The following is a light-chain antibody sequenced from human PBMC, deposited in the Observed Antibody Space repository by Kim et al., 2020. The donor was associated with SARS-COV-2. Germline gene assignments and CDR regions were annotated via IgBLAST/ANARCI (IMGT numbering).Light chain of an antibody. J-gene: IGLJ3*02. V-gene: IGLV3-1*01. CDR1: KLGDKY. CDR3: QAWDSSTAV. Sequence: SYELTQPPSVSVSPGQTASITCSGDKLGDKYACWYQQKPGQYPVLVIYQDSKRPSGIPERFSGSNSGNKATLTISGTQAMDEADYYCQAWDSSTAVFGGG. CDR2: QDS.